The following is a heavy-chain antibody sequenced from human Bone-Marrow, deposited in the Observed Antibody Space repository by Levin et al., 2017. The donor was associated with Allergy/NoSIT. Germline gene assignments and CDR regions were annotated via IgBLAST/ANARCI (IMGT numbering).Heavy chain of an antibody. V-gene: IGHV2-5*02. CDR2: IHWDGDK. Sequence: SGPTLVKPTQTLTLTCTFSGFSLSTIGVGVAWIRQPPGKPLEWLALIHWDGDKRYSPSLKARLTITKDTSTNQVVLTLTNMDPVDTATYYCAYEVVAAPVFGAFDVWGQGTVVTVSS. J-gene: IGHJ3*01. CDR1: GFSLSTIGVG. D-gene: IGHD2-15*01. CDR3: AYEVVAAPVFGAFDV.